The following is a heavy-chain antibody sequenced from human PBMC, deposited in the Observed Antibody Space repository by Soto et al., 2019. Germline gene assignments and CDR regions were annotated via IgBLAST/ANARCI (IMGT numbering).Heavy chain of an antibody. CDR2: IWYDGSNK. J-gene: IGHJ5*02. CDR3: AREYGRLVVAATRGFDP. Sequence: QVQLVESGGGVVQPGRSLRLSCAASGFTFSSYGMHWVRQAPGKGLERVAVIWYDGSNKYYADSVKGRFTISRDNSKNTLYLHMNSLRAEDTAVYYWAREYGRLVVAATRGFDPWGEGTLVIVSS. CDR1: GFTFSSYG. D-gene: IGHD2-15*01. V-gene: IGHV3-33*01.